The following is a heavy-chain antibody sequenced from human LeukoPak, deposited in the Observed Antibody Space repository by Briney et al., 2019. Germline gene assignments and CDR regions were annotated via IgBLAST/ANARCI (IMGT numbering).Heavy chain of an antibody. CDR2: VYYSGST. CDR1: GGSISSRSYY. Sequence: SETPSLTCTVSGGSISSRSYYWGWIRQPPGKGLEWIGTVYYSGSTYYNPSLKSRVTISVDTSKNQFSLKLSSVTAADTAVYYCARHGMQSGYDSYYYYYYYMDVWGKGTTVSVSS. CDR3: ARHGMQSGYDSYYYYYYYMDV. V-gene: IGHV4-39*01. D-gene: IGHD5-12*01. J-gene: IGHJ6*03.